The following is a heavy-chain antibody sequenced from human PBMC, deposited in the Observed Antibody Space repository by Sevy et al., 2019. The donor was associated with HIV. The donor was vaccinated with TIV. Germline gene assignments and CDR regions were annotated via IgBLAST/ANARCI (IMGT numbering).Heavy chain of an antibody. D-gene: IGHD2-15*01. Sequence: ASVKVSCKVSGYTLTQLSMHWVRQAPGKGLEWMGSFDPEDGERIYAQKFQGRITMTEDTSTDTAYMDLSSLKSHDTAVYYCATTREYYQGKSGYFDYWGQGALVTVSS. CDR3: ATTREYYQGKSGYFDY. J-gene: IGHJ4*02. CDR1: GYTLTQLS. V-gene: IGHV1-24*01. CDR2: FDPEDGER.